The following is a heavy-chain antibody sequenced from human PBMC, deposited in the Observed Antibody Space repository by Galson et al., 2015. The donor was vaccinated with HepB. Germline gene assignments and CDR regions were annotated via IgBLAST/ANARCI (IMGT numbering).Heavy chain of an antibody. CDR1: GFTFSSYA. CDR2: ISGSGGGT. Sequence: SLRLSCAASGFTFSSYAMSWVRQAPGKGLEWVSAISGSGGGTYYADSVKGRFTISRDNSKNTLYLQMNSLRAEDTAVYYCATTFKWELLYFGYWGQGTLVTVSS. D-gene: IGHD1-26*01. J-gene: IGHJ4*02. V-gene: IGHV3-23*01. CDR3: ATTFKWELLYFGY.